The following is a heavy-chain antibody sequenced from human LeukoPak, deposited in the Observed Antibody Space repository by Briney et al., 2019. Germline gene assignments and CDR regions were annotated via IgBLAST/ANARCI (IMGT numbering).Heavy chain of an antibody. Sequence: AGSLRLSCAASGFTFSSYGMTWVRQAPGKGLEWVSGIRGSGGRTNYADSVKGRFTISRDNAKNTLYLQMNSLRAQDTAVYYCAKGSREWELLDAFDIWGQGTMVTVSS. J-gene: IGHJ3*02. D-gene: IGHD1-26*01. CDR2: IRGSGGRT. CDR1: GFTFSSYG. CDR3: AKGSREWELLDAFDI. V-gene: IGHV3-23*01.